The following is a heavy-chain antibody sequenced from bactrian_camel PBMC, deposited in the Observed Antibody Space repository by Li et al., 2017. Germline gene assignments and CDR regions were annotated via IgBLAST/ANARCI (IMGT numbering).Heavy chain of an antibody. V-gene: IGHV3S54*01. J-gene: IGHJ4*01. D-gene: IGHD2*01. CDR3: AADVRSSCRKVVEGTPHW. Sequence: VQLVESGGGSVQAGGSLRLSCELSEFDFRSKCVGWFRKQREGVAVITTGSGTAFYGDSVKGRFTISRDNAKNSLDLQMNNLKPEDTAMYYCAADVRSSCRKVVEGTPHWWGQGTQVTVS. CDR2: ITTGSGTA. CDR1: EFDFRSKC.